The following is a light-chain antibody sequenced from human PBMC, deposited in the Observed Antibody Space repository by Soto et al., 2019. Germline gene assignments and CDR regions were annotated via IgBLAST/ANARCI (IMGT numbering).Light chain of an antibody. CDR2: GAS. CDR3: QQYGGSPET. Sequence: EIVLTQSPGTLSLSPGERATLSCRASQSVSSSYLAWYQQKPGQAPRLLIYGASSRATGIPDRLSGSGSGTDFTLTISRLEPEDFAVYYCQQYGGSPETFGQGTKVDIK. J-gene: IGKJ1*01. CDR1: QSVSSSY. V-gene: IGKV3-20*01.